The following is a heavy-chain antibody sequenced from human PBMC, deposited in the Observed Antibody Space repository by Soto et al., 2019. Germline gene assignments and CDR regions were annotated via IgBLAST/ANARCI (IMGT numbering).Heavy chain of an antibody. CDR3: SRDGYYDYVWGSYRYGAFDI. D-gene: IGHD3-16*02. CDR1: GYTFTDYY. Sequence: GASVKVSCKASGYTFTDYYMHWVRQAPGQGLEWMGWINPDSGVTRYAQKFQGRVTMTTDTSISTAYMELSRLRSDDTAVYYCSRDGYYDYVWGSYRYGAFDIWGQGTMVTVSS. V-gene: IGHV1-2*02. J-gene: IGHJ3*02. CDR2: INPDSGVT.